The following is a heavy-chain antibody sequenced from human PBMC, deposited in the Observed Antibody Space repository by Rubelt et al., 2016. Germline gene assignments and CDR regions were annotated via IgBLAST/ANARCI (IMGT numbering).Heavy chain of an antibody. J-gene: IGHJ4*02. D-gene: IGHD4-17*01. Sequence: GLEWVSAISGSGGSTYYADSVKGRFTISRDNSKNTLYLQMNSLRAEDTAVYYCAKVPIRTVTSTFDYWGQGTLVTVSS. V-gene: IGHV3-23*01. CDR2: ISGSGGST. CDR3: AKVPIRTVTSTFDY.